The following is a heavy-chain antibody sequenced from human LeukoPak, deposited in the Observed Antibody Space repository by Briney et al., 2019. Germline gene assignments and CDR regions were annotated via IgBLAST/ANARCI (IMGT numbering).Heavy chain of an antibody. CDR1: GYTFTSYY. CDR2: INPGDGGT. Sequence: ASVKVSCEASGYTFTSYYMHWVRQAPGQGLEWMGIINPGDGGTSYAQKVQGRATMSRDTSTGTLYMQVSSLTSEDTALYYCAREGGPYSPLDYSGQGTLVTVSS. V-gene: IGHV1-46*01. CDR3: AREGGPYSPLDY. J-gene: IGHJ4*02. D-gene: IGHD5-18*01.